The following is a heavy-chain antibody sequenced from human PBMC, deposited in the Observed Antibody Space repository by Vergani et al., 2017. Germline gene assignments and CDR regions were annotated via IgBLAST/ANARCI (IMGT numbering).Heavy chain of an antibody. CDR1: GYSFTSYW. CDR2: IYYSGST. D-gene: IGHD3-9*01. Sequence: EVQLVQSGAEVKKPGESLKISCKGSGYSFTSYWIGWVRPMPGKGLEWIGRIYYSGSTYYNTSLKSRVTIAVDTSKNQCSLKLSSVTAADTAVYYCAREENYDILTGLDAFDIWGQGTMVTVSS. V-gene: IGHV5-10-1*01. J-gene: IGHJ3*02. CDR3: AREENYDILTGLDAFDI.